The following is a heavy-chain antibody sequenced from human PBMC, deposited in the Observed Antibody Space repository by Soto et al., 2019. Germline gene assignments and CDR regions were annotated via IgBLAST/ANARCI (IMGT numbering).Heavy chain of an antibody. D-gene: IGHD5-12*01. Sequence: QVHLVQSGVEVKTPGASVKVSCQASGYTFFTYDISWVRQAPGQGLEWMGWISTYSGDTKYAQKFQGSVTMTTDTSTTTAYLELRSLRSDDTSVYYCARRHGPTTSENGFDPWGQGTLVTVSS. CDR3: ARRHGPTTSENGFDP. CDR2: ISTYSGDT. CDR1: GYTFFTYD. V-gene: IGHV1-18*01. J-gene: IGHJ5*02.